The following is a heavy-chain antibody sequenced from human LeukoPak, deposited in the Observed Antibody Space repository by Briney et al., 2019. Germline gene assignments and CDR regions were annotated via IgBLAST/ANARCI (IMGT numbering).Heavy chain of an antibody. CDR3: ARCSGIACNGGDNWFDP. CDR2: ISAFNGNT. V-gene: IGHV1-18*01. D-gene: IGHD6-13*01. Sequence: ASVKVSCKASGYTFTNYGISWVRQAPGQGLEWMAWISAFNGNTNYAQKLQGRVTMTTDTSTSTAYMELRSLRSDDTAVYYCARCSGIACNGGDNWFDPWGQGTLVTVSS. J-gene: IGHJ5*02. CDR1: GYTFTNYG.